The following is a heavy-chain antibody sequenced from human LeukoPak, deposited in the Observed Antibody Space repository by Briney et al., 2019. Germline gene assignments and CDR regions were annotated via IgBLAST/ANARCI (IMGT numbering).Heavy chain of an antibody. CDR1: GGSFIGYY. J-gene: IGHJ4*02. V-gene: IGHV4-34*01. CDR3: ATTPKGFIAARTSYYFDY. D-gene: IGHD6-6*01. Sequence: SESLSLTCAVYGGSFIGYYWSWIRQPPGKGLEWSGEINHSGSTNYNPSLKSRVTISVDTSKNQFSLKLSSVTAADTAVYYCATTPKGFIAARTSYYFDYWGQGTLVTVSS. CDR2: INHSGST.